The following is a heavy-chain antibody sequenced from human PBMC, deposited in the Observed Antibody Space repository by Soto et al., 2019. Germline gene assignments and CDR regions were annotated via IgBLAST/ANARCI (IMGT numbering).Heavy chain of an antibody. J-gene: IGHJ4*02. D-gene: IGHD4-17*01. CDR2: IYYSGST. V-gene: IGHV4-31*03. CDR3: ARSAYGGNSRAVCVDY. CDR1: GGSISSGGYY. Sequence: QVQLQESGPGLVKPSQTLSLTCTVSGGSISSGGYYWSWIRQHPGKGLEWIGYIYYSGSTYYNPSLKSRVTISVDTSKHQFSLKLSAVTAADTAVYYCARSAYGGNSRAVCVDYWGQGTLVTVSS.